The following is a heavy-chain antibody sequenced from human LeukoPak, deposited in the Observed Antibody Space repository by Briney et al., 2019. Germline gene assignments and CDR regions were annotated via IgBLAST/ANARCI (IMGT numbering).Heavy chain of an antibody. Sequence: SETLSLTCTVSGASISDLGYYWSWIRQRPGEGLEWIGFFDYRGATYYNPSLKSRLTISLDTSKNQFSLKLSSVTAADTAVYYCARVGRPYNWFDPWGQGTLVTVSS. J-gene: IGHJ5*02. CDR1: GASISDLGYY. CDR2: FDYRGAT. CDR3: ARVGRPYNWFDP. V-gene: IGHV4-31*03.